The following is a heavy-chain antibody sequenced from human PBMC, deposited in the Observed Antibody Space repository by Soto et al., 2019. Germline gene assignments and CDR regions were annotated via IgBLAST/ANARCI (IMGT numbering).Heavy chain of an antibody. CDR3: AKDRTPVATKRFFDY. CDR1: GFTFSSYV. J-gene: IGHJ4*02. CDR2: ISGSGGST. Sequence: EVQLLESGGGLVQPGGSLRLSCAASGFTFSSYVMSWVRQAPGKGLEWVSSISGSGGSTYYADSVKGQFTISRDNSKNTLYLPMNSLRAEDTAIYYCAKDRTPVATKRFFDYWGQGTLVTVSS. D-gene: IGHD5-12*01. V-gene: IGHV3-23*01.